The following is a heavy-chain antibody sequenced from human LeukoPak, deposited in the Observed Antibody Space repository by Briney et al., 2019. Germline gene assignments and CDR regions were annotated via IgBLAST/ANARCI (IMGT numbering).Heavy chain of an antibody. J-gene: IGHJ4*02. D-gene: IGHD4-23*01. CDR3: ARDDYGGELDY. CDR1: GGSISSYY. Sequence: SETLSLTCTVSGGSISSYYWSWIRQPPGKGLEWIGYIYYSGSTNYNPSLASRVTISIDTSKNQFSLKLSSVTAADTAVYYCARDDYGGELDYWGQGTLVTVSS. CDR2: IYYSGST. V-gene: IGHV4-59*01.